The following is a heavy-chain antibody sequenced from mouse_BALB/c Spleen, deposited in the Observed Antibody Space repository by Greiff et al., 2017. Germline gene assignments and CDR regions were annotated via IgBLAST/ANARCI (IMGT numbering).Heavy chain of an antibody. CDR1: GFTFSNYW. CDR3: TRQGLRPYFDY. J-gene: IGHJ2*01. V-gene: IGHV6-6*02. D-gene: IGHD1-2*01. CDR2: IRLKSNNYAT. Sequence: DVMLVESGGGLVQPGGSMKLSCVASGFTFSNYWMNWVRQSPEKGLEWVAEIRLKSNNYATHYAESVKGRFTISRDDSKSSVYLQMNNLRAEDTGIYYCTRQGLRPYFDYWGQGTTLTVSS.